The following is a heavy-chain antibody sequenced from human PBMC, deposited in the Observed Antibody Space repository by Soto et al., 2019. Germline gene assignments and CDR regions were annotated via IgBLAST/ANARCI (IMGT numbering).Heavy chain of an antibody. D-gene: IGHD6-25*01. J-gene: IGHJ4*02. CDR3: AKTPASGYFDY. V-gene: IGHV3-9*01. CDR1: GFTFDDYA. CDR2: ISWNSGSI. Sequence: EVQLVESGGGLVQPGRSLRLSCAASGFTFDDYAMHWVRQAPGKGLEWVSGISWNSGSIGYADSVKGRFTISRDNAKNSLYLQMNSLRAEDTALYYCAKTPASGYFDYWGQGTLVTVSS.